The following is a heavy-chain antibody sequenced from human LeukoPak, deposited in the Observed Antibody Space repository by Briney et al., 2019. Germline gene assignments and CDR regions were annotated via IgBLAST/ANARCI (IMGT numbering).Heavy chain of an antibody. CDR3: ARAPNGYYYMDV. Sequence: SETLSLTCTVSGGSISSYYWSWIRQPPGEGLEWIGYIYYSGSTNYNPSLKSRVTISVDTSKNQFSLKLSSVTAADTAVYYCARAPNGYYYMDVWGKGTTVTVSS. V-gene: IGHV4-59*01. CDR1: GGSISSYY. D-gene: IGHD3-16*01. CDR2: IYYSGST. J-gene: IGHJ6*03.